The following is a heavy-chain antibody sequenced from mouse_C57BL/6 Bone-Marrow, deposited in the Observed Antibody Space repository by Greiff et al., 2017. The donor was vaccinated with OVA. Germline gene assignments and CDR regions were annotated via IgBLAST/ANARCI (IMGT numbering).Heavy chain of an antibody. CDR1: GFSLTSYG. Sequence: QVHVKQSGPGLVQPSQSLSITCTVSGFSLTSYGVHWVRQSPGKGLEWLGVIWSGGSTDYNAAFISRLSISKDNSKSQVFFKMNSLQADDTAIYYCARNRDYSFFYYAMDYWGQGTSVTVSS. CDR3: ARNRDYSFFYYAMDY. J-gene: IGHJ4*01. CDR2: IWSGGST. D-gene: IGHD1-1*01. V-gene: IGHV2-2*01.